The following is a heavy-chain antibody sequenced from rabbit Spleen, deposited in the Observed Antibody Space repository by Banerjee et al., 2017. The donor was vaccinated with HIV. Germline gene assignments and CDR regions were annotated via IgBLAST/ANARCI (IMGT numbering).Heavy chain of an antibody. CDR2: IDPIFGRT. D-gene: IGHD1-1*01. Sequence: QEQLVESGGGLVQPGGSLKLSCTVSGFDISKYGVTWVRQAPGKGLEWIGYIDPIFGRTYYASWVNGRFSISRENTQNTVSLKMTSLTAADTATYFCARDTATSFSSYGMDLWGPGTLVTVS. CDR3: ARDTATSFSSYGMDL. J-gene: IGHJ6*01. CDR1: GFDISKYG. V-gene: IGHV1S47*01.